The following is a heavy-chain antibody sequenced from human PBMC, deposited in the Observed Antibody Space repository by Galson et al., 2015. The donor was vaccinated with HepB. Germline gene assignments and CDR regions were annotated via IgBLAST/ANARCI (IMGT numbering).Heavy chain of an antibody. CDR2: ISYDGSNK. J-gene: IGHJ5*02. CDR3: ARGRLAVAGGDNWFDP. CDR1: GFTFSSYA. Sequence: SLRLSCAASGFTFSSYAMHWVRQAPGKGLEWVAVISYDGSNKYYADSVKGRFTISRDNSKNTLYPQMNSLRAEDTAVYYCARGRLAVAGGDNWFDPWGQGTLVTVSS. D-gene: IGHD6-19*01. V-gene: IGHV3-30-3*01.